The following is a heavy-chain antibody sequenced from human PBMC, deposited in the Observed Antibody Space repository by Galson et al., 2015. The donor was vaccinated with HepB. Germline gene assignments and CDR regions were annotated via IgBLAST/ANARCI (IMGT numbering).Heavy chain of an antibody. V-gene: IGHV3-30-3*01. CDR1: GFTFSSYA. CDR2: ISYDGSNK. D-gene: IGHD6-19*01. J-gene: IGHJ4*02. CDR3: AREAGDKYSSGWHFDY. Sequence: SLRLSCAASGFTFSSYAMHWVRQAPGKGLEWVAVISYDGSNKYYADSVKGRFTISRDNSKNTLYLQMNSLRAEDTAVYYCAREAGDKYSSGWHFDYWGQGTLVTVSS.